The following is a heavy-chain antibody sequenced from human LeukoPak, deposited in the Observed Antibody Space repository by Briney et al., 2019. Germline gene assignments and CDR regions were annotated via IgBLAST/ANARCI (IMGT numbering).Heavy chain of an antibody. CDR3: ARGPPRVVPAAILDY. Sequence: ASVKVSCKASGYTLTSYGISWVRQAPGQGLEWMGWISAYNGNTNYAQQLQGRVTMTTDTSTSTAYMELRSLRSDDTAVYYCARGPPRVVPAAILDYWGQGTLVTVSS. V-gene: IGHV1-18*01. D-gene: IGHD2-2*01. CDR1: GYTLTSYG. J-gene: IGHJ4*02. CDR2: ISAYNGNT.